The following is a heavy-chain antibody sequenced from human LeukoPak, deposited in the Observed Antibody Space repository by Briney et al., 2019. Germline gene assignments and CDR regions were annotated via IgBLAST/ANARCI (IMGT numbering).Heavy chain of an antibody. V-gene: IGHV4-59*11. CDR1: GCSISGHY. J-gene: IGHJ4*01. D-gene: IGHD2-2*01. CDR2: IFSTGAT. Sequence: PSETLCLTCTASGCSISGHYWTWIRLPPGKGLELIGHIFSTGATHYNPSLRSRVTMSIDTSKNQFSLRLSSVSVADTAVYYCARCSTRFDSGCSDASCYVHYWGQGTQVTVSS. CDR3: ARCSTRFDSGCSDASCYVHY.